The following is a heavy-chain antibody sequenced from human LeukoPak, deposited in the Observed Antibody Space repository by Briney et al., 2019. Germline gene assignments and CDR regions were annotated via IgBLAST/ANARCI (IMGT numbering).Heavy chain of an antibody. Sequence: GGSLRLSCAASGFTVSSNYMSWVRQAPGKGLEWVSVIYSGGSTYYADSVKGRFTISRHNSKNTLYLQMNSLRAEDTAVYYCAKHFGSGTYYNYFVYWGQGTLVSVSS. CDR3: AKHFGSGTYYNYFVY. J-gene: IGHJ4*02. CDR1: GFTVSSNY. V-gene: IGHV3-53*04. D-gene: IGHD3-10*01. CDR2: IYSGGST.